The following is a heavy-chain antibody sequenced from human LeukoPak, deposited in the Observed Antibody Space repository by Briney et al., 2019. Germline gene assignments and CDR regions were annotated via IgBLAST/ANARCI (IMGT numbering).Heavy chain of an antibody. CDR1: GFTFSSYG. J-gene: IGHJ4*02. CDR3: ARVAAGYSVNYFDY. CDR2: IWYDGSNK. Sequence: GGSLRLSCAASGFTFSSYGMHWVRQAPGKGLEWVAVIWYDGSNKYYADSVKGRFTISRDNSKNTLCLQMNSLRDEDTAVYYCARVAAGYSVNYFDYWGQGTLVTVSS. D-gene: IGHD4-23*01. V-gene: IGHV3-33*01.